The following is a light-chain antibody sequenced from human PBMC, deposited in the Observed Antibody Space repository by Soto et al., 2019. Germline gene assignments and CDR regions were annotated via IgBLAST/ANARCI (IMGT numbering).Light chain of an antibody. Sequence: EIVLRQSPGTLSLSPGEGATLSCRASQSVRSSFLAWYQQKPGQAPSLLIYGASSRATGIPDRFSGGGSGTDVTLTISRLEPEDLAVYYCQQYGSSPTFGGGTKVEIK. CDR3: QQYGSSPT. V-gene: IGKV3-20*01. CDR2: GAS. J-gene: IGKJ4*01. CDR1: QSVRSSF.